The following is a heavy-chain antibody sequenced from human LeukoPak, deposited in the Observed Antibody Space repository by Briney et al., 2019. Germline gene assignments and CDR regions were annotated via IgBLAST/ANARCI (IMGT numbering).Heavy chain of an antibody. Sequence: PGGSLRLSCAASGFTFSSYAMSWVRQAPGKGLEWVSAISGSGGSTYYADSMQGRFTISRDNSKSTLCLQMNSLRAEDTAVYYCAKQLGYCSDGSCYFPYWGQGTLVTVSS. V-gene: IGHV3-23*01. CDR2: ISGSGGST. J-gene: IGHJ4*02. D-gene: IGHD2-15*01. CDR3: AKQLGYCSDGSCYFPY. CDR1: GFTFSSYA.